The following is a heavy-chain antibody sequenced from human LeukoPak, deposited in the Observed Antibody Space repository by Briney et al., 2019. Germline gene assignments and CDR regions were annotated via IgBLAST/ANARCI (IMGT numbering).Heavy chain of an antibody. V-gene: IGHV4-39*01. CDR1: GGSISSSSYY. J-gene: IGHJ6*03. CDR2: IYYSGST. Sequence: SETLSLTCTVSGGSISSSSYYWGWIRQPPGKGLEWIGSIYYSGSTYYNPSLKSRVTISIDTSKNQFSLKLSSVTAADTAVYFCARHDSYCSSTSCGFDYYYYYMDVWGKGTTVTVSS. CDR3: ARHDSYCSSTSCGFDYYYYYMDV. D-gene: IGHD2-2*01.